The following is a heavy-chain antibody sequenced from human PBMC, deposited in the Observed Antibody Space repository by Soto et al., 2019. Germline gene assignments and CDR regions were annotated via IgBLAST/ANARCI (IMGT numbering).Heavy chain of an antibody. CDR3: ARGPNIAVAGRGAFDI. CDR2: INHSGST. J-gene: IGHJ3*02. Sequence: QVQLQQWGAGLLKPSETLSLTCAVYGGSFSGYYWSWIRQPPGKGLEWIGEINHSGSTNYNPSLKSRVTTSVDSSKNQFSLKLSSVTAADTAVYYCARGPNIAVAGRGAFDIWGQGTMVTVSS. CDR1: GGSFSGYY. D-gene: IGHD6-19*01. V-gene: IGHV4-34*01.